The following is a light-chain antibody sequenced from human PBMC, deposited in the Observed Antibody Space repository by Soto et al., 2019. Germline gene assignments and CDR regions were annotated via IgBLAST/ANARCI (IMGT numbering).Light chain of an antibody. CDR3: QQSYSSPRT. CDR1: QSISSY. V-gene: IGKV1-39*01. J-gene: IGKJ4*01. Sequence: DIQMTQSPSSLSASVGDRVTIACRASQSISSYLNWYQQKPGKAPRLLIFGASNLQSGVPSTFSGSGSGTDFTLTITSLLPEDFATYFCQQSYSSPRTFGGGTKVEIK. CDR2: GAS.